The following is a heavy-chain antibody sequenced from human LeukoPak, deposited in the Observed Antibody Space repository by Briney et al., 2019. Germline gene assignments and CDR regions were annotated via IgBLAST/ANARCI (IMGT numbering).Heavy chain of an antibody. CDR2: ISGSGGST. Sequence: PGGSLRLSCAASGFTFSSYAMSWVRQAPGKGLEWVSAISGSGGSTYYADSVKGRFTISRDNSKNTLYLQMNSLRAEDTAVYYCAKTPIFDYYDSSGFFDYWGQGTLVTVSS. J-gene: IGHJ4*02. CDR1: GFTFSSYA. V-gene: IGHV3-23*01. CDR3: AKTPIFDYYDSSGFFDY. D-gene: IGHD3-22*01.